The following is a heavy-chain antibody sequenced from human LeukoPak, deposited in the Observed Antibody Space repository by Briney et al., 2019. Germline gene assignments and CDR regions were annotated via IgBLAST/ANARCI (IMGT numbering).Heavy chain of an antibody. V-gene: IGHV3-30*04. D-gene: IGHD6-6*01. J-gene: IGHJ4*02. CDR3: ATESSSSRGDDY. CDR2: ISYDGSNK. CDR1: GSTFSSYA. Sequence: GGSLRLSCAASGSTFSSYAMHWVRQAPGKGLEWVAVISYDGSNKYYADSVKGRFTISRDNSKNTLYLQMNSLRAEDTAVYYCATESSSSRGDDYWGQGTLVTVSS.